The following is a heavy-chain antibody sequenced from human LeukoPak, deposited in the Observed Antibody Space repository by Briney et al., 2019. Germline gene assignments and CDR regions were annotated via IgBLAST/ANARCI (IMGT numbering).Heavy chain of an antibody. CDR1: GFTFSSYS. Sequence: PGGSLRLSCAASGFTFSSYSMNWVRQAPGKGLEWVSSISSSSSYIYYADPVKGRFTISRDNSKNTLYLQMNSLRAEDTAVYYCANPLLSSGSYYRGDYWGQGTLVTVSS. CDR2: ISSSSSYI. V-gene: IGHV3-21*04. J-gene: IGHJ4*02. D-gene: IGHD3-10*01. CDR3: ANPLLSSGSYYRGDY.